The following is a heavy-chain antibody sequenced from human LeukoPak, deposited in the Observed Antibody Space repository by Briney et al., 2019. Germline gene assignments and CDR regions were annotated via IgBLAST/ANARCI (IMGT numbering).Heavy chain of an antibody. CDR2: ISSDGSST. V-gene: IGHV3-74*01. CDR1: GFTFRSYW. CDR3: ARGPPYYYDSSGYYY. J-gene: IGHJ4*02. Sequence: GGSLRLSCAASGFTFRSYWMHWVRQAPGKGLVWVSRISSDGSSTSYADSVTGRFTISRDNAKNTLYLQMNSLRAEDTAVYYCARGPPYYYDSSGYYYWGQGTLVTVSS. D-gene: IGHD3-22*01.